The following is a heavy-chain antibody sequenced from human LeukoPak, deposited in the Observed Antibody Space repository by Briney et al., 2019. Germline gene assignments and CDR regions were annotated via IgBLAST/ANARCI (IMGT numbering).Heavy chain of an antibody. CDR3: ARAHRNYYDSSGYIPNDLDAFDI. V-gene: IGHV1-46*01. Sequence: ASVKVSCKASGYTFTGYYMHWVRQAPGQGLEWMGIINPSGGSTSYAQEFQGRVTMTRDMSTSTVYMELSSLRSEDTAVYYCARAHRNYYDSSGYIPNDLDAFDIWGQGTMVTVSS. CDR2: INPSGGST. J-gene: IGHJ3*02. CDR1: GYTFTGYY. D-gene: IGHD3-22*01.